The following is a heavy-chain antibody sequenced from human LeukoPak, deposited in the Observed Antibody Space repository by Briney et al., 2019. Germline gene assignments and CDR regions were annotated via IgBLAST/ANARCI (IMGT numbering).Heavy chain of an antibody. CDR2: IYTSGST. CDR3: ARGFTRFDP. D-gene: IGHD1-1*01. V-gene: IGHV4-4*07. CDR1: DDSISSYY. J-gene: IGHJ5*02. Sequence: SETLSLTCTVSDDSISSYYWSWIRQPAGKGLEWIGRIYTSGSTNYNPSLKSRVTMSVDTSKNQFSLKLSSLTAADTAMDYCARGFTRFDPWGQGTLVTVSS.